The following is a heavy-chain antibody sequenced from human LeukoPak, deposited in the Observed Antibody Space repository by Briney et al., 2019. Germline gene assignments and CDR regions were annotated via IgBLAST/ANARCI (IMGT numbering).Heavy chain of an antibody. CDR3: ARDWDHNWNDTPDYFDY. CDR2: ISSSSSYI. CDR1: GFTFSSYS. J-gene: IGHJ4*02. Sequence: PGGSLRLSCAASGFTFSSYSMNWVRQAPGKGLEWVSSISSSSSYIYYADSVKGRFTISRDNAENSLYLQMNSLRAEDTAVYYCARDWDHNWNDTPDYFDYWGQGTLVTVSS. D-gene: IGHD1-1*01. V-gene: IGHV3-21*01.